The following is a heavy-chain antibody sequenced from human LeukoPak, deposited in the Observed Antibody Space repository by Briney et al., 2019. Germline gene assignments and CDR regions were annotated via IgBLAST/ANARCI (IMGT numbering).Heavy chain of an antibody. V-gene: IGHV5-51*01. CDR3: ASGQLRPTYDAFDI. D-gene: IGHD2-2*01. CDR1: GYSFTSYW. CDR2: TYPGDSDT. J-gene: IGHJ3*02. Sequence: GGSLRLSCKGSGYSFTSYWIGWVRQMPGKGLEWMGITYPGDSDTRYSPSFQGQVTISADKSISTAYPQWSSLKASDTAMYYCASGQLRPTYDAFDIWGQGTMVTVSS.